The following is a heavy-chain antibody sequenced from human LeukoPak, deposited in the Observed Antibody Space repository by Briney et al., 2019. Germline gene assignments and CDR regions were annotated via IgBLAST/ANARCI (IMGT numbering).Heavy chain of an antibody. CDR2: ISSSGSTI. V-gene: IGHV3-48*03. Sequence: PGGSLRLSCAASGFTFSSYEMNWVRQAPGKGLEWVSYISSSGSTIYYADSVKGRFTISRDNAKNSLYLQMNSPRAEDTAVYYCVELGITMIGGVWGKGTTVTISS. CDR3: VELGITMIGGV. CDR1: GFTFSSYE. J-gene: IGHJ6*04. D-gene: IGHD3-10*02.